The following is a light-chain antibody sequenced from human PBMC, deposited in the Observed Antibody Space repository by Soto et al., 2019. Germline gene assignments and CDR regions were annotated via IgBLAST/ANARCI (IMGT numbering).Light chain of an antibody. J-gene: IGKJ2*02. Sequence: DIQMTQSPATLSASVGDRVTITCRASQSLNNGLAWYQQKPGKAPNLLIYDASTLERGVSSRFSGTGSGTEFTLTISSLQSDDFAGYYCQQYNSYPCTFGHGTKLDIK. CDR1: QSLNNG. V-gene: IGKV1-5*01. CDR2: DAS. CDR3: QQYNSYPCT.